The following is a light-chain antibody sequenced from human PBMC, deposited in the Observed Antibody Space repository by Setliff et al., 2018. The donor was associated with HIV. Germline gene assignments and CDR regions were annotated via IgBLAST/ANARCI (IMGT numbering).Light chain of an antibody. V-gene: IGLV2-14*03. CDR3: CSLTSTSSYV. CDR2: DVS. J-gene: IGLJ1*01. Sequence: QSVLTQPASVSGSPGQSITISCTGTSSDIGGYKSVSWYQQNPGKAPKLMIYDVSNRPSGVSNRFSGSKSGNTASLTISGLQAEDEADYYCCSLTSTSSYVFGTGTKV. CDR1: SSDIGGYKS.